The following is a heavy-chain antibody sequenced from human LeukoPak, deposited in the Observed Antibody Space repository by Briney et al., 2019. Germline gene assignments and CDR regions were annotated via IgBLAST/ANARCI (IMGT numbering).Heavy chain of an antibody. Sequence: GGSLILSCAASGFTFSSYGMHWVRQAPGKGLEWVAVISYDGSNKYYADSVKGRFTISRDNSKNTLYLQMNSLRAEDTAVYYCAKDGREAGPDYCGQGTLVTVSS. D-gene: IGHD6-19*01. CDR3: AKDGREAGPDY. CDR2: ISYDGSNK. J-gene: IGHJ4*02. V-gene: IGHV3-30*18. CDR1: GFTFSSYG.